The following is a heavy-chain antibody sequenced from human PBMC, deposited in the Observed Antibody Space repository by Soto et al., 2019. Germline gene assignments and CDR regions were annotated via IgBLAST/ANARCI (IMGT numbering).Heavy chain of an antibody. V-gene: IGHV1-69*13. Sequence: SVKVSCKASGGTFSSYAISWVRQAPGQGLEWMGVIIPIFGTANYAQKFQGRVTITADESTSTAYMELSSLRSEDTALYYCARGSDYDSSGYYYSWFDPWGQGTLVTVSS. CDR2: IIPIFGTA. CDR3: ARGSDYDSSGYYYSWFDP. D-gene: IGHD3-22*01. J-gene: IGHJ5*02. CDR1: GGTFSSYA.